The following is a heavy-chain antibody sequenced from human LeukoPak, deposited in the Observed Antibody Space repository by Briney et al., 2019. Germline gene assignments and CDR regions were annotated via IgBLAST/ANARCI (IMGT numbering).Heavy chain of an antibody. D-gene: IGHD4-17*01. J-gene: IGHJ6*02. CDR3: ATTVTTRAYYYGMDV. Sequence: GGSLRLSCAASGFTFSSYAMSWVRKAPGPGLEWVSAISGSGGSTYYADSVKGRFTISRDNSKNTLYLQMNSLRAEDTAVYYCATTVTTRAYYYGMDVWGQGTTVTVSS. CDR1: GFTFSSYA. V-gene: IGHV3-23*01. CDR2: ISGSGGST.